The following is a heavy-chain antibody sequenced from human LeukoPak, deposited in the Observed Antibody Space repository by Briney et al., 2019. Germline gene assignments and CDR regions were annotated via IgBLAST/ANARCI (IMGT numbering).Heavy chain of an antibody. CDR3: AREVTARRLGSWVDP. CDR2: IYSDGRNT. Sequence: PGGSLRLSCSASGFTFSTYWMHWVRHAPGKGLVWVSRIYSDGRNTTYADSVKGRFTISRDNAKNTLYLQMNSLRAEDTGVYYCAREVTARRLGSWVDPWGQGTLVIVSS. V-gene: IGHV3-74*01. J-gene: IGHJ5*02. D-gene: IGHD6-6*01. CDR1: GFTFSTYW.